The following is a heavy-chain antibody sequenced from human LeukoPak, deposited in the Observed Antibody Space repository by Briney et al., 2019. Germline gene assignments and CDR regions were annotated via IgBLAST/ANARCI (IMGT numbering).Heavy chain of an antibody. D-gene: IGHD6-13*01. J-gene: IGHJ5*02. Sequence: ASVKVSCKASGYTFTSYGISWVRQAPGQGLEWMGWISAYNGNTNYAQKLQGRVTMTTDTSTSTAYMELSSLRSEDTAVYYCARNLGRSSWYIWFDPWGQGTLVTVSS. V-gene: IGHV1-18*01. CDR2: ISAYNGNT. CDR1: GYTFTSYG. CDR3: ARNLGRSSWYIWFDP.